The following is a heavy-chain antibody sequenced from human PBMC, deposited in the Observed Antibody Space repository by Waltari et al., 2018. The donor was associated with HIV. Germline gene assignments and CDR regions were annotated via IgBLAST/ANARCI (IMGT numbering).Heavy chain of an antibody. CDR1: GASISSGAYY. D-gene: IGHD3-3*01. V-gene: IGHV4-30-4*01. Sequence: QVQLQESGPGLVKPSQTLSLTCTASGASISSGAYYWSWIRQPPGKGLEWIGYIYYSGSTYYNPSLKSRVTISVDTSKNQFSLKLSSVTAADTAVYYCARGLTIFGVVIIPWFDPWGQGTLVTVSS. CDR2: IYYSGST. J-gene: IGHJ5*02. CDR3: ARGLTIFGVVIIPWFDP.